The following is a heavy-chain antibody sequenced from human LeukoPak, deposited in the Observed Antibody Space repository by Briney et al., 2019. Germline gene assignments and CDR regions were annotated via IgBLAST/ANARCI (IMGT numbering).Heavy chain of an antibody. CDR2: IRNKANSYAT. V-gene: IGHV3-72*01. CDR1: GFTFSDHY. Sequence: GGSLRLSCAASGFTFSDHYMDWIRQAPGKGLEWVGRIRNKANSYATEYAASVKGRFTISRDDSKNSLYLQMNSLKTEDTAVYYCVRVASLVFDYWGQGTLVTVSS. J-gene: IGHJ4*02. D-gene: IGHD2-15*01. CDR3: VRVASLVFDY.